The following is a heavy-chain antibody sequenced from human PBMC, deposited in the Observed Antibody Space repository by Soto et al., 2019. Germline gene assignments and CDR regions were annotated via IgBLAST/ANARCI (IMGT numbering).Heavy chain of an antibody. V-gene: IGHV1-8*01. J-gene: IGHJ6*03. Sequence: QVQLVQSGAEVKKPGASVKVSCKASGYTFTSYDINWVRQATGQGLEWMGWMNPNSGNTGYAQKFQGRVTMTRNTSISTGDMELSSLRSEDTSVYYCARGFPYYDFWRGYYRAYYYYYMDVWGKGTTVTVSS. CDR2: MNPNSGNT. CDR3: ARGFPYYDFWRGYYRAYYYYYMDV. CDR1: GYTFTSYD. D-gene: IGHD3-3*01.